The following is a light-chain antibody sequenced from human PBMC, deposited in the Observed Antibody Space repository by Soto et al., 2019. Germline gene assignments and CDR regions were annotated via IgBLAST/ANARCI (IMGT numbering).Light chain of an antibody. Sequence: QSALTQPASVSGSPGQSITLSCTGTSSDVGGYNYVSWYQQHPGKAPKLMIYEVSNRPSGVSNRFSGSKSANTASLTISGLQAEDEADYFCSSYGSTSTRYVFGTGTKLTVL. CDR3: SSYGSTSTRYV. V-gene: IGLV2-14*01. CDR1: SSDVGGYNY. J-gene: IGLJ1*01. CDR2: EVS.